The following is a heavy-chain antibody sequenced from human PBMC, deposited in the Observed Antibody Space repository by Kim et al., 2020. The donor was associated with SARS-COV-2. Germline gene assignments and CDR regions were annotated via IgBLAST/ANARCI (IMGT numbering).Heavy chain of an antibody. CDR2: ISYDGYNK. J-gene: IGHJ1*01. D-gene: IGHD2-15*01. Sequence: GGSLRLSCAASGFTFSSYGMHWVRQAPGKGLEWVAVISYDGYNKYYADSVKGRFTISRDNSKNTLFLQMHSLRAEDTAVYYCARVALPKYCSGGFCPPTGPAEYFQHWGQGTLVTVSS. V-gene: IGHV3-30*03. CDR1: GFTFSSYG. CDR3: ARVALPKYCSGGFCPPTGPAEYFQH.